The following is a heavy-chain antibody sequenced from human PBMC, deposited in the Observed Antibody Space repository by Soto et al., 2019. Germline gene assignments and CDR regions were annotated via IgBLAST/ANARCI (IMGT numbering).Heavy chain of an antibody. CDR1: WLDLTSGV. J-gene: IGHJ6*02. V-gene: IGHV3-23*01. CDR2: ISGSGRTI. CDR3: AKVGPSYYYGMDV. Sequence: GGSLRLSCAQSWLDLTSGVICLIFQAPGKGLEWVSSISGSGRTIYHADSMRGRFAISRDNSKNSLYLQLNNLRVDDTAVYYCAKVGPSYYYGMDVWGQGATVTVSS. D-gene: IGHD1-26*01.